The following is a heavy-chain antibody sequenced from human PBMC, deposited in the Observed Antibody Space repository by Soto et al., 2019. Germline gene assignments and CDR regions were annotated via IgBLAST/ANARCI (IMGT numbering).Heavy chain of an antibody. CDR2: IYYSGST. D-gene: IGHD3-16*02. Sequence: QVQLQESGPGLVKPSQTLSLTCTVSGGSISTGGYYWTWIRQHPGKGLEWIGYIYYSGSTYFAPSLKSGPTITVCPSKNQNSLKLSSVTAAYSAVSHCAIGFSLSLIDNWGQATLVTVSS. J-gene: IGHJ4*02. CDR1: GGSISTGGYY. V-gene: IGHV4-31*03. CDR3: AIGFSLSLIDN.